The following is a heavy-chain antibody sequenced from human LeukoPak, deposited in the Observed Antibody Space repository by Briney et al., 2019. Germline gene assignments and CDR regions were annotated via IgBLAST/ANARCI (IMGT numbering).Heavy chain of an antibody. CDR1: GYTFTGYY. D-gene: IGHD1-26*01. Sequence: ASVKVSCKASGYTFTGYYMHWVRQAPGQGLEWMGWINPNTGGTNYAQKFQGRVTMTRDTSITTAYMGLSRLRSDDTAVYYCEVVGATTSYWGQGTLVTVSS. J-gene: IGHJ4*02. CDR3: EVVGATTSY. CDR2: INPNTGGT. V-gene: IGHV1-2*02.